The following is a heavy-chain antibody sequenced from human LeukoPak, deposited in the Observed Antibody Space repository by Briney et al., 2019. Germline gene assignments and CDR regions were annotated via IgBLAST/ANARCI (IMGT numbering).Heavy chain of an antibody. D-gene: IGHD2-21*01. V-gene: IGHV5-51*01. CDR1: GYSFITYW. CDR3: ARLPRAGELHKSWFDP. J-gene: IGHJ5*02. CDR2: VFPGDSDT. Sequence: GDSLKISCKGSGYSFITYWIGWVRPMPGKGPEWMGIVFPGDSDTRYSPSFQGRVTISADKSISTAYLQWSSLKASDTAMYYCARLPRAGELHKSWFDPWGQGTLVTVSS.